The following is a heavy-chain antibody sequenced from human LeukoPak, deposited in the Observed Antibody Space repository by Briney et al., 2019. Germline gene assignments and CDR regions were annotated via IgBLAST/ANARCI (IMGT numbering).Heavy chain of an antibody. V-gene: IGHV4-59*01. Sequence: SETLSLTCTVSGGSISGYYWGWIRQPPGKGLEWIGYIYYSGSTKYNPSLKSRVTMSVDTSRNQFSLKLSSVTAADTAVYYCARGGLENGYHSNDGFDIWGKGTMVTVSS. J-gene: IGHJ3*02. CDR2: IYYSGST. D-gene: IGHD3-22*01. CDR3: ARGGLENGYHSNDGFDI. CDR1: GGSISGYY.